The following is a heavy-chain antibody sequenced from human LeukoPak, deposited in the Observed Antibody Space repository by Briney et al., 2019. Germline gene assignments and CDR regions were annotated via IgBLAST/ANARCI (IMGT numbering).Heavy chain of an antibody. J-gene: IGHJ5*02. D-gene: IGHD3-16*01. CDR1: GFTFSSYA. CDR3: AKAHDYVWGSPFDP. Sequence: GRSLRLSCAASGFTFSSYAMHWVRQAPGKGLEWVSGISNSGTSTNHADSVKGRFTISRDNVKNTLYLQMDSLRADDTAVYYCAKAHDYVWGSPFDPWGQGTLVTVSS. CDR2: ISNSGTST. V-gene: IGHV3-23*01.